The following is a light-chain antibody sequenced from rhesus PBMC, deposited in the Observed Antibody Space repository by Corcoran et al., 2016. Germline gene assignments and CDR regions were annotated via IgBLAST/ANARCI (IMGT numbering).Light chain of an antibody. CDR1: SSDIGGYNF. V-gene: IGLV2-32*01. Sequence: QAALTQPRSVSGSPGQSVTISCTGTSSDIGGYNFVSWYQMHPGTAPKLMIYEVSKRPSGVSDRFSGSKSGNTASLTISGLQAEYEADYYCCSYAGSYSFYIFGGGTRLTVL. CDR2: EVS. J-gene: IGLJ1*01. CDR3: CSYAGSYSFYI.